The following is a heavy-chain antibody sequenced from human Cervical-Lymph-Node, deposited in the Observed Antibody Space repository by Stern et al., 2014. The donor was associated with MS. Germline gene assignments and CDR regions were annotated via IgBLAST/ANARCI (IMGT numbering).Heavy chain of an antibody. CDR2: IYTGGIP. D-gene: IGHD2-2*01. CDR3: AKDPMSVGPFDV. CDR1: GGSISSDF. V-gene: IGHV4-4*07. Sequence: QVQLQESGPGLVKPSETLSLTCTVSGGSISSDFWNWIRQPAGKGLEWIGRIYTGGIPNNNSSLKSRVTMSRDTSKNQFSLNLSSVTAADTAVYYCAKDPMSVGPFDVWGQGILVTVSS. J-gene: IGHJ4*02.